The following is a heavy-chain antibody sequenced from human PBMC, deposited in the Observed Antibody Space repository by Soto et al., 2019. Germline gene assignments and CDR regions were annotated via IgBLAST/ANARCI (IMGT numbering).Heavy chain of an antibody. CDR3: ARDIAPTYYYDSSGYTFDY. Sequence: QVQLVQSGAEVKKPGASVKVSCKASGYTFTSYYMHWVRQAPGQGLEWMGIINPSGGSTSYAQKFQGRVTMTRDTSTSTVYMELSSPRSEDTAVYYCARDIAPTYYYDSSGYTFDYWGQGTLVTVSS. J-gene: IGHJ4*02. CDR1: GYTFTSYY. CDR2: INPSGGST. D-gene: IGHD3-22*01. V-gene: IGHV1-46*01.